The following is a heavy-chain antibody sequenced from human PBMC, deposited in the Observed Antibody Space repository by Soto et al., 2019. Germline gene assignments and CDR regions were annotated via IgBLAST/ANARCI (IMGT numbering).Heavy chain of an antibody. CDR2: IYSGGST. D-gene: IGHD1-26*01. CDR1: GFTVSSNY. Sequence: EVQLVETGGGLIQPGGSLRLSCAASGFTVSSNYMSWVRQAPGKGLEWVSVIYSGGSTYYADSVKGRFTISRDNSKNTLYLQMNSLRAEDTAVYYCASSIGGATQTFDYWGQGTLVTVSS. J-gene: IGHJ4*02. CDR3: ASSIGGATQTFDY. V-gene: IGHV3-53*02.